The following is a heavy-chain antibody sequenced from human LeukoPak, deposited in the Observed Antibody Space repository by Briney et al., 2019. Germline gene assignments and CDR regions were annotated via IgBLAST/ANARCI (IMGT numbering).Heavy chain of an antibody. CDR1: GFTFSSYT. D-gene: IGHD1-26*01. J-gene: IGHJ5*02. V-gene: IGHV3-21*01. Sequence: GGSLRLSCAASGFTFSSYTMNWVRQAPGKGLEWVSSISSSSSYIYYADSVKGRFTISRDNAKKSLYLQMNSLRAEDTSVYYCARESSWELNWFDPWGQGTLVTVSS. CDR3: ARESSWELNWFDP. CDR2: ISSSSSYI.